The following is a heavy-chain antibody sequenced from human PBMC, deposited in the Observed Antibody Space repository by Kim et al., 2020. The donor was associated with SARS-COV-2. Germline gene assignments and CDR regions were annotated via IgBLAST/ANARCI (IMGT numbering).Heavy chain of an antibody. V-gene: IGHV3-33*01. J-gene: IGHJ3*02. D-gene: IGHD3-22*01. CDR1: GFTFSSYG. CDR3: ARVGLIVPDAFDI. Sequence: GGSLRLSCAASGFTFSSYGMHWVRQAPGKGLEWVAVIWYDGSNKYYADSVKGRFTISRDNSKNTLYLQMNSLRAEDTAVYYCARVGLIVPDAFDIWGQGTMVTVSS. CDR2: IWYDGSNK.